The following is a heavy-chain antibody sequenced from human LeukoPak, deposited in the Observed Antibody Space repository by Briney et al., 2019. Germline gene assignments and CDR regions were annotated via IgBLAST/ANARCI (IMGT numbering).Heavy chain of an antibody. V-gene: IGHV3-30-3*01. Sequence: GGSLRLSCAASRFTFSSYAMHWVRQAPGKGLEWVAVISYDGSNKYYADSVKGPFTISRDNSKNTLYLQMNSLRAEDTAVYYCARDPGSGYYYYYGMDVWGQGTTVTVSS. CDR1: RFTFSSYA. CDR2: ISYDGSNK. CDR3: ARDPGSGYYYYYGMDV. J-gene: IGHJ6*02. D-gene: IGHD2-15*01.